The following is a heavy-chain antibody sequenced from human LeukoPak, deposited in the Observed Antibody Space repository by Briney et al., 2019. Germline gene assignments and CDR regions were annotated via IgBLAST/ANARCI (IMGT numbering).Heavy chain of an antibody. CDR2: IIPIFGTA. Sequence: SVKVSCKASGGTFSSYAISWVRQAPGQGLEWMGGIIPIFGTANYAQKFRGRVTITTDKSTSTAYMELSSLRSEDTAVYYCARGASTMIVAFDIWGQGTMVTVSS. CDR1: GGTFSSYA. J-gene: IGHJ3*02. CDR3: ARGASTMIVAFDI. V-gene: IGHV1-69*05. D-gene: IGHD3-22*01.